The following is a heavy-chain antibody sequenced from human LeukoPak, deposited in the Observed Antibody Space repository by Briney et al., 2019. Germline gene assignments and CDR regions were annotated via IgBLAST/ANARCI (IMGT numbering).Heavy chain of an antibody. V-gene: IGHV4-59*08. Sequence: SETLSLTCTVSGGSISSYYWSWIRQPPGKGLEWIGYIYYSGSANYNPSLRSRVTISVDTSKNQFSLKLGSVTAADTAVYYCVRHTVNVGNDYWGQGTLVTVSS. J-gene: IGHJ4*02. CDR1: GGSISSYY. CDR2: IYYSGSA. D-gene: IGHD4-17*01. CDR3: VRHTVNVGNDY.